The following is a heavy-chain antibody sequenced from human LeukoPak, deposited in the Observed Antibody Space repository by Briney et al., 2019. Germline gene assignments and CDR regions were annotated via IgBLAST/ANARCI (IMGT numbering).Heavy chain of an antibody. Sequence: GGPLRLSCEASGFRASEFWMSWVRQVSGKGLEWVGHIKTKTDGTTDYAAPVKGRFTISRDDSENIVYLQMSSLKTEDTGVYFCTTDQARSTWGQGTLVTVSS. V-gene: IGHV3-15*01. CDR1: GFRASEFW. J-gene: IGHJ5*02. CDR3: TTDQARST. D-gene: IGHD4-17*01. CDR2: IKTKTDGTT.